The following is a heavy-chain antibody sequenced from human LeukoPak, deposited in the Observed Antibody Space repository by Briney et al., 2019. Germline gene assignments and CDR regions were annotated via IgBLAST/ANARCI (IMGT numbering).Heavy chain of an antibody. D-gene: IGHD6-13*01. CDR1: EFMLTNYA. Sequence: PGGSLRLSCAASEFMLTNYAMHWVRQAPGKGLEWVAVISYHGTSRYYADSVKGRFTISRDNSKNTLYLQMNSLRAEDTAVYYCARNGPIAAAAPLRYWGQGTLVTVSS. CDR3: ARNGPIAAAAPLRY. V-gene: IGHV3-30-3*01. CDR2: ISYHGTSR. J-gene: IGHJ4*02.